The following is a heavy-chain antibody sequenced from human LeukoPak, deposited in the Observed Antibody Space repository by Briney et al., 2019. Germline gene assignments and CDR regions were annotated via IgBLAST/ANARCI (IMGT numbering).Heavy chain of an antibody. V-gene: IGHV3-30*03. D-gene: IGHD3-22*01. J-gene: IGHJ4*02. CDR3: ARGTYYYDSSGYPDY. CDR2: ISYDGSNK. Sequence: PGGSLRLSCAASGFNSNSYAMYWVRQAPGKGLEWVAVISYDGSNKYYGDSVKGRFTISRDNSKNTLYLQMNSLRAEDTAVYYCARGTYYYDSSGYPDYWGQGTLVTVSS. CDR1: GFNSNSYA.